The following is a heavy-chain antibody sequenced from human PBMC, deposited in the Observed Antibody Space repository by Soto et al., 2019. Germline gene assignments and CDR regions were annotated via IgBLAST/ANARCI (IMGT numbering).Heavy chain of an antibody. V-gene: IGHV4-30-4*01. CDR1: VGSISSGDYY. Sequence: QVQLQESGPGLVKPSQTLSLTCTVSVGSISSGDYYWPWIRQPPGKGLEWIGYIYYSGSTHYNQSRNSRLTISLDTSKNQYSLKLRSVTAADTAVYYCARVEGYSDSRGYNWFDPWGQGTLVTVSS. D-gene: IGHD3-22*01. CDR2: IYYSGST. CDR3: ARVEGYSDSRGYNWFDP. J-gene: IGHJ5*02.